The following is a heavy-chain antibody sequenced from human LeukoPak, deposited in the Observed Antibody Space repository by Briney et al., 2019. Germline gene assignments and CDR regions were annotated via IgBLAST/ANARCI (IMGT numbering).Heavy chain of an antibody. CDR1: GFTFSSYG. CDR3: AKERGLYVDTAASDY. Sequence: GGSLRLSCAASGFTFSSYGMHWVRQAPGKGLEWVAVISYDGSNKYYADSVKGRFTISRDNSKNTLYLQMNSLRAEDTAVYYCAKERGLYVDTAASDYWGQGSLVTVSS. CDR2: ISYDGSNK. D-gene: IGHD5-18*01. V-gene: IGHV3-30*18. J-gene: IGHJ4*02.